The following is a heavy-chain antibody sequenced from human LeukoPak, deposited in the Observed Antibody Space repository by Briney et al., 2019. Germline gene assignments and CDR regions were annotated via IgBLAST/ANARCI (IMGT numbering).Heavy chain of an antibody. D-gene: IGHD1-26*01. CDR2: IYYSGST. CDR1: GGSISSSSYY. J-gene: IGHJ4*02. CDR3: ARLRLAYYYFDY. V-gene: IGHV4-39*01. Sequence: PSETLSLTCTVSGGSISSSSYYWGWIRQPPGKGLEWIGSIYYSGSTYYNPSLKSRVTISVDTSKNQFSLKLSSVTAADTAVYYCARLRLAYYYFDYWGQGTLVTVS.